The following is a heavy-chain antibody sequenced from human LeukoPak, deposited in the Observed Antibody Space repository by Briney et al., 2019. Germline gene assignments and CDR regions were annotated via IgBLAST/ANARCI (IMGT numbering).Heavy chain of an antibody. D-gene: IGHD1-7*01. V-gene: IGHV4-39*01. CDR1: GGSLSTTAYY. J-gene: IGHJ1*01. CDR3: VQNIPGAIEH. CDR2: IYSSGAT. Sequence: SETLSLTCTVSGGSLSTTAYYWGWIRQPPGKGLECIGNIYSSGATYYNPSLKSRVTISIDTSKSQFSLRLSSVTAADTAVYYCVQNIPGAIEHWGQGTLVTVSP.